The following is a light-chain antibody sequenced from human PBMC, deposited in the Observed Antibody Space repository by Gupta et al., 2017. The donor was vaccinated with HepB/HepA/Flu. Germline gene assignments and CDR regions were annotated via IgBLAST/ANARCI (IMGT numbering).Light chain of an antibody. Sequence: HSVLTQPPPASGTPGQTLTISCSGRSSNIGSNYVYWYQQLPGTAPKLLIYRNNQRPSGVPDRFSGSKSGTSASLAISGLRSEDEADYYCAAWDDSLSGLFGGGTKLTVL. CDR2: RNN. V-gene: IGLV1-47*01. CDR1: SSNIGSNY. CDR3: AAWDDSLSGL. J-gene: IGLJ2*01.